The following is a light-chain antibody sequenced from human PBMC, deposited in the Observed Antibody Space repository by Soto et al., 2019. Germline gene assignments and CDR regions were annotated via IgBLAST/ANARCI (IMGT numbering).Light chain of an antibody. Sequence: QSVLTQPPSASGTPGQRVTISFSGGSSNIGSNYVYWYQQRPRTAPKLLIYLNDQRPSGVPDRFSGPKSGTSASLAISGLRSEDEGDYHCASWDDSLSGSAVFGGGTKLTVL. CDR3: ASWDDSLSGSAV. CDR2: LND. V-gene: IGLV1-47*01. CDR1: SSNIGSNY. J-gene: IGLJ2*01.